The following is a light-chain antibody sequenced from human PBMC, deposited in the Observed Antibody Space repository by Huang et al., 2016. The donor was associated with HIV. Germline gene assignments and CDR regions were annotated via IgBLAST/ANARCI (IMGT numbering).Light chain of an antibody. J-gene: IGKJ3*01. V-gene: IGKV3-11*01. Sequence: EIVLTQSPATLSLSPGERATLACRASQSVSSYLAWYQQKPGQAPRLRIYDASNRATGIPARFSGSGSGTDFTLTISSLEPEDFAVYYCQQRSNWLLFTFGPGTKVDIK. CDR1: QSVSSY. CDR2: DAS. CDR3: QQRSNWLLFT.